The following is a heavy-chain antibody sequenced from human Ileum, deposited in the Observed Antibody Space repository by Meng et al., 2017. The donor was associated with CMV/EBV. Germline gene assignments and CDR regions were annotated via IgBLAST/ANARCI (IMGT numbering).Heavy chain of an antibody. CDR2: SSHDGSLT. Sequence: GESLKISCAASGFRFNGHWMHWVRQVPGKGLVWVSDSSHDGSLTAYADSVKGRFTISRDNAESTLYLQMNRLRAEDTAVYHCVRDVGQPGEGSNWYKWYDPWGQGTLVTVSS. J-gene: IGHJ5*02. CDR1: GFRFNGHW. CDR3: VRDVGQPGEGSNWYKWYDP. D-gene: IGHD6-13*01. V-gene: IGHV3-74*01.